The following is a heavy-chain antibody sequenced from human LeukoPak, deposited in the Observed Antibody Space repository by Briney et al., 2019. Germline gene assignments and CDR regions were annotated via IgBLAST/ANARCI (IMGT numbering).Heavy chain of an antibody. V-gene: IGHV4-34*01. J-gene: IGHJ4*02. CDR3: ARDNGIESKYYYDSSGYDY. CDR2: INHSGST. CDR1: GGSFSGYY. Sequence: SETLSLTCAVYGGSFSGYYWSWIRQPPGKGLEWIGEINHSGSTNYNPSLKSRVTISVDTSKNQFSLKLSSVTAADTAVYYCARDNGIESKYYYDSSGYDYWGQGTLVTVSS. D-gene: IGHD3-22*01.